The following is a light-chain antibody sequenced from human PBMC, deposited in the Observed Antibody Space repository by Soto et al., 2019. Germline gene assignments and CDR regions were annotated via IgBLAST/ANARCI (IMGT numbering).Light chain of an antibody. CDR1: QAISNH. Sequence: DIQMTQSPSSLAASVGDIVTITCQARQAISNHLSWYQQKPGKAPKLLIYDASNLETGVPSRFSGSGSGTDFTVTISSLQHEDFATYSCQQYYNLPITFGQGTRLEIK. V-gene: IGKV1-33*01. CDR2: DAS. CDR3: QQYYNLPIT. J-gene: IGKJ5*01.